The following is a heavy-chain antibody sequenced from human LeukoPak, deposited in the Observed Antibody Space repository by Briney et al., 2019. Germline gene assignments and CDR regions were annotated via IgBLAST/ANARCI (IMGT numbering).Heavy chain of an antibody. D-gene: IGHD2-2*01. CDR3: ARSGSSTSCDY. CDR2: ISSSSSYI. V-gene: IGHV3-21*01. CDR1: GFTFSSYS. Sequence: GGSLRLSCAASGFTFSSYSMNWVRQAPGKGLEWVPSISSSSSYIYYADSVKGRLTISRDSAKNSLYLQMNSLRSEDTAVYYCARSGSSTSCDYSGEGTLVTVSS. J-gene: IGHJ4*02.